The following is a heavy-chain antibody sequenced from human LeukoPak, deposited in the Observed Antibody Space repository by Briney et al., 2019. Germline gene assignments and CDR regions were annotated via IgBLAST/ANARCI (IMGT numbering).Heavy chain of an antibody. CDR2: IYSGGST. CDR3: ARDFPRSSTI. D-gene: IGHD2-2*01. J-gene: IGHJ4*02. CDR1: GVTVSSNY. V-gene: IGHV3-53*01. Sequence: GGSLRLSCAASGVTVSSNYMSWVRQAPGKGLEWVSVIYSGGSTYYADSVKGRFTISRDNSKNTLYLQMNSLRAEDTAVYYCARDFPRSSTIGGQGTLVTVSS.